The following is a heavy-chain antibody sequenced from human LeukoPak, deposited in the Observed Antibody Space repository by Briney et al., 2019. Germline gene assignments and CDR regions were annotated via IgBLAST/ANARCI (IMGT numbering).Heavy chain of an antibody. CDR3: VRDVGNYDSRGYYLGWFDP. CDR2: TDRNTGNP. Sequence: ASVKVSCKASGYTFRNYAINWVRQAPGQGLEWMGWTDRNTGNPTYAQGFTGRFVFSLDTSVTTAYLQVSSLKAEDTAVYYCVRDVGNYDSRGYYLGWFDPWGQETLVTVFS. CDR1: GYTFRNYA. V-gene: IGHV7-4-1*02. D-gene: IGHD3-22*01. J-gene: IGHJ5*02.